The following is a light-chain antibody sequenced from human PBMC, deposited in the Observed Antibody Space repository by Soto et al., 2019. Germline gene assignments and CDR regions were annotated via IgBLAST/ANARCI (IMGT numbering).Light chain of an antibody. J-gene: IGLJ1*01. CDR2: EVS. CDR3: SSYTSSSTLYV. V-gene: IGLV2-14*01. Sequence: QSALTQPASMSGSPGQSITISCTGTSIDVGGYNYVSWYQQHPGKAPKLMIYEVSNRPSGVSNRFSGSKSGNTASLTISGLQAEDEADYYCSSYTSSSTLYVFGTGTKLTVL. CDR1: SIDVGGYNY.